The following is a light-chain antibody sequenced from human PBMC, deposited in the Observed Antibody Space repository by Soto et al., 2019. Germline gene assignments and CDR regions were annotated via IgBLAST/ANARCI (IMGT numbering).Light chain of an antibody. CDR1: QSVASN. CDR3: QQYNNWPRT. V-gene: IGKV3-15*01. J-gene: IGKJ1*01. Sequence: EILITHSPASLSVSPGDSSTLSFRASQSVASNLAWYQQKPGQAPRLLIYGTSTRANGVPDRFSGSGSGTDFTLTISSLQAADFAVYYCQQYNNWPRTFGQGTKVDIK. CDR2: GTS.